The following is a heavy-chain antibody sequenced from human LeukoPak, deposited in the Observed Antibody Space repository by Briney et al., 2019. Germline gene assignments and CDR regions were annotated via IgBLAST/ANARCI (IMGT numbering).Heavy chain of an antibody. CDR1: GGSFSGYY. Sequence: SETLSLTCTVNGGSFSGYYWSWIRQPPGKGLEWIGEINHSGSTNYNPSLKSRVTISVDTSNNQFSLKLSSVTAADTAVYYCARHVVWDSGYDLDYWGQGTLVTVPS. CDR3: ARHVVWDSGYDLDY. CDR2: INHSGST. D-gene: IGHD5-12*01. J-gene: IGHJ4*02. V-gene: IGHV4-34*01.